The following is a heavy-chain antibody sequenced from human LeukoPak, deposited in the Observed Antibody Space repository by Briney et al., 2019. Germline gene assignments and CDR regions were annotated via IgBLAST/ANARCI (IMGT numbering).Heavy chain of an antibody. Sequence: SETQSLTCTVSGGSISSVGYYWSWIRQPPGKGLEWIGYIYHSGSTYYNPSLKSRVTISVDRSKNQFSLKLNSVTAADTAVYYCARVPGTSLFYFDYWGQGTLVTVSS. J-gene: IGHJ4*02. CDR1: GGSISSVGYY. CDR2: IYHSGST. D-gene: IGHD1-1*01. V-gene: IGHV4-30-2*01. CDR3: ARVPGTSLFYFDY.